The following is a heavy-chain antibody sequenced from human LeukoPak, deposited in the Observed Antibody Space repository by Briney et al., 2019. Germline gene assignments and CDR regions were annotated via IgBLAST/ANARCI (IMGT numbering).Heavy chain of an antibody. CDR1: GVSISSSTYY. CDR2: IYYTGST. J-gene: IGHJ4*02. V-gene: IGHV4-39*07. Sequence: PSETLSLTCIVSGVSISSSTYYWGWIRQPPGKGLEWIGTIYYTGSTYYNPSLKGRATISVDRSKNQFSLKLSSVAAADTAVYYCARAGGLGYFDYWGQGTLVTVSS. CDR3: ARAGGLGYFDY. D-gene: IGHD6-19*01.